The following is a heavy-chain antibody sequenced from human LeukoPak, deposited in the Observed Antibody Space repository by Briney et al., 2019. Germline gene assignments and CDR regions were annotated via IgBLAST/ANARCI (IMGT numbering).Heavy chain of an antibody. D-gene: IGHD6-13*01. CDR2: IYYSGST. CDR1: GGSISSSTYY. J-gene: IGHJ3*02. CDR3: ARPLSGSSSWHGDAFDI. Sequence: SETLSLTCTVSGGSISSSTYYWGWIRQPPGKGLEWIGSIYYSGSTYYNASLKSRVTISADTSKSQFSLKLSSVTAADTAVYYCARPLSGSSSWHGDAFDIWGQGTMVTVSS. V-gene: IGHV4-39*01.